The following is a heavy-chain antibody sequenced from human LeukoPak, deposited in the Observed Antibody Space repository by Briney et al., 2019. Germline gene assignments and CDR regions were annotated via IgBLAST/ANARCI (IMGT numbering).Heavy chain of an antibody. J-gene: IGHJ3*02. V-gene: IGHV3-30*02. CDR2: IRYDGSNK. CDR3: AKERSYYCSGDAFDI. D-gene: IGHD3-10*01. CDR1: GFTFSSYG. Sequence: GGSLRLSCAASGFTFSSYGMHWVRQAPGKGLEWVAVIRYDGSNKYYADSVKGRFTISRDHSKNTLYLQMNSLRAEDTAVYYCAKERSYYCSGDAFDIWGQGTMVTVSS.